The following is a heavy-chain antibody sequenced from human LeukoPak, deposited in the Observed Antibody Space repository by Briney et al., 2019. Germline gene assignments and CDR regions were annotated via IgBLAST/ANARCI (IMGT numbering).Heavy chain of an antibody. J-gene: IGHJ6*03. V-gene: IGHV4-34*01. CDR2: INHSGST. Sequence: PSETLSLTCAVYGGSFSGYYWSWIRQPPGKGLEWVGEINHSGSTNYNPSLKSRVTISVDTSKNQFSLKLRSVTAADTAVYYCARLGSGRSHYYYYYMDVWGKGTTVTISS. CDR1: GGSFSGYY. CDR3: ARLGSGRSHYYYYYMDV. D-gene: IGHD3-10*01.